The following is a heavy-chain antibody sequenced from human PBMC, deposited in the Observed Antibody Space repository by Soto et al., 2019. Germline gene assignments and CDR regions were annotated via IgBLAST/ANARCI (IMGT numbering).Heavy chain of an antibody. CDR2: VYNSGST. J-gene: IGHJ4*02. V-gene: IGHV4-59*01. CDR1: GGSISSNY. CDR3: ARYRREAVAGYTLDN. D-gene: IGHD6-13*01. Sequence: SETLSLTCTVSGGSISSNYWTWIRQPPGKGLEWIGYVYNSGSTNYNPSLKSRVTISEDTSKSQFSPKVNSMTAADTAAYYCARYRREAVAGYTLDNWGQGSLVTVSS.